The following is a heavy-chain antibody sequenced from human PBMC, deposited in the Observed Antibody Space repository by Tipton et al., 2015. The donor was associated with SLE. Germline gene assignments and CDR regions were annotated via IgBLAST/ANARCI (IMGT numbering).Heavy chain of an antibody. J-gene: IGHJ4*02. CDR3: ARHRDMYSSSSVTFDS. D-gene: IGHD6-6*01. Sequence: SLRLSCAASGFTFSSYGMHWVRQAPGKGLEWVAFIRYDGSNKYYADPVKGRFTISRDNAKNSLYLQMNSLRAEDTAIYYCARHRDMYSSSSVTFDSWGQGTAVTVSS. CDR1: GFTFSSYG. V-gene: IGHV3-33*01. CDR2: IRYDGSNK.